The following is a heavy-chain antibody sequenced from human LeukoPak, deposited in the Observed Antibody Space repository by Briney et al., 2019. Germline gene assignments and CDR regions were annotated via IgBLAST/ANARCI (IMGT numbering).Heavy chain of an antibody. CDR1: GGSISSYY. Sequence: PSETLSLTCTVSGGSISSYYWSWIRQPPGKGLEWIGYIYYSGSTNYNPSLKSRVTISVDTSKNQFSLKLSSVTAADTAVYYCARQDYGYYYYYCMDVWRQGTTVTVSS. J-gene: IGHJ6*02. CDR2: IYYSGST. D-gene: IGHD4-17*01. CDR3: ARQDYGYYYYYCMDV. V-gene: IGHV4-59*08.